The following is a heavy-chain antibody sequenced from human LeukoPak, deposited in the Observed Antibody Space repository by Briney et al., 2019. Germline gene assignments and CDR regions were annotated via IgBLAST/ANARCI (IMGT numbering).Heavy chain of an antibody. CDR1: GFTFGDYA. CDR2: IRSKAYGGTT. CDR3: TREGYYDSSGYSDAFDI. D-gene: IGHD3-22*01. J-gene: IGHJ3*02. Sequence: PGGSLRLSCTASGFTFGDYAMSWVRQGPGKGLEWVGFIRSKAYGGTTEYAASVKGRFTISRDDSKSIAHLEMNSLKTEDTAVYYCTREGYYDSSGYSDAFDIWGQGTMVTVSS. V-gene: IGHV3-49*04.